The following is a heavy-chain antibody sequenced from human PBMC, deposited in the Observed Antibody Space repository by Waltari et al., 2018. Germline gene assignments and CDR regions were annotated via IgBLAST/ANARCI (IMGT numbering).Heavy chain of an antibody. Sequence: QVQLAQSGAELKKPGASVRVSCTASGFIITDYYLHWVRQAPGQGLVWMGWINPNTFATNFAQTFQGRVSMTMDPSTSTTFLEVTGLTSADTAVYYCARDRAETRSKSGLALNYYFYGIDVWGQGTTVSVSS. CDR3: ARDRAETRSKSGLALNYYFYGIDV. J-gene: IGHJ6*02. CDR1: GFIITDYY. V-gene: IGHV1-2*02. CDR2: INPNTFAT. D-gene: IGHD6-13*01.